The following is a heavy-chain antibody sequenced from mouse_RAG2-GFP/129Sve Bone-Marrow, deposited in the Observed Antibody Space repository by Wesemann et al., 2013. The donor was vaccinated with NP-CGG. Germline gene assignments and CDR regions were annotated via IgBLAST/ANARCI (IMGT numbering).Heavy chain of an antibody. CDR2: INPDSSTI. CDR1: GFDFSRYW. CDR3: ARPYGNYGAY. D-gene: IGHD2-1*01. J-gene: IGHJ3*01. Sequence: GFDFSRYWMSWVRQAPGKGLEWIGEINPDSSTINYTPSLKDKFIISRDNAKNTLYLQMSKVRSEDTALYYCARPYGNYGAYWGQGTLVTVSA. V-gene: IGHV4-1*02.